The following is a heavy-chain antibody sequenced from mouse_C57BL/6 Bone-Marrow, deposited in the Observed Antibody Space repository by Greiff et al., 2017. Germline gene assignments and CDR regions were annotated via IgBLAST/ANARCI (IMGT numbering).Heavy chain of an antibody. CDR1: GYTFTSYT. CDR3: ARRVLRAWFAY. Sequence: QLQQSGAELARPGASVKMSCKASGYTFTSYTMHWVTQRPGQGLEWIGYINPSSGYTKYNQKFKDKATLTADKSSSTAYMQLSSLTSEDSAVYYCARRVLRAWFAYWGQGTLVTVSA. V-gene: IGHV1-4*01. D-gene: IGHD1-1*01. CDR2: INPSSGYT. J-gene: IGHJ3*01.